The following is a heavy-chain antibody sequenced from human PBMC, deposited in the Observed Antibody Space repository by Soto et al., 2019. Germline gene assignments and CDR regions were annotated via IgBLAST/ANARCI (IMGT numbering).Heavy chain of an antibody. CDR1: GFTFSSYA. D-gene: IGHD2-15*01. CDR3: ASSTVVAYYYYYGMDV. CDR2: ISGSDDST. J-gene: IGHJ6*02. Sequence: GESLKISCAASGFTFSSYAMSWVRQAPGKGLEWVSVISGSDDSTYYADSVKGRFTISRDNAKNTLYLQMNSLRAEDTAVYYCASSTVVAYYYYYGMDVWGQGTTVTVSS. V-gene: IGHV3-23*01.